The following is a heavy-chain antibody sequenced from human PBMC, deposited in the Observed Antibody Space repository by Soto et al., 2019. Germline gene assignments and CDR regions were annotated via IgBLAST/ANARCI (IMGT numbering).Heavy chain of an antibody. J-gene: IGHJ6*02. D-gene: IGHD2-2*03. CDR1: GYTFTSYA. CDR2: INAGNGNT. Sequence: ASVKVSCKASGYTFTSYAMHWVRQAPGQRLEWMGWINAGNGNTKYSQKFQGRVTITRDTSASTAYMELSSLRSEDTAVYYCARGGGYCISTSCPYYYYGMDVWGQGTTVTVS. V-gene: IGHV1-3*01. CDR3: ARGGGYCISTSCPYYYYGMDV.